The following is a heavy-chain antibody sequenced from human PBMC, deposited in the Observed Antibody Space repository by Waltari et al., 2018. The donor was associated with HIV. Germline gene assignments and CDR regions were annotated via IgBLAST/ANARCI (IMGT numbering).Heavy chain of an antibody. D-gene: IGHD2-21*01. J-gene: IGHJ3*02. CDR1: GFIFGDYA. Sequence: EGELVESGGGLVLPGGSLRLSCAGTGFIFGDYAMSWVRQAPGKGLEWVSSTGGAGDDAYYADSVEGRFTISRDHSKKTRHLQMNSLRAEDTAVYYCAKDHFARNSLWDAFDIWGQGTMVTVSS. CDR2: TGGAGDDA. V-gene: IGHV3-23*04. CDR3: AKDHFARNSLWDAFDI.